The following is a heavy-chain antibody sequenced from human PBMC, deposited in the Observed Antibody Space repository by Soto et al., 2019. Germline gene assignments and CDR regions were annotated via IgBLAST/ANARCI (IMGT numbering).Heavy chain of an antibody. Sequence: PSETLSLTCTVSGGSISSGDYYWNWIRQPPGKGLEWIGHIYYSGSTNYKPSLKSRVTISVDTSKNQFSLKLSSVTAADTAVYYCARDRGYNSGNWFDPWGQGTLVTVS. D-gene: IGHD5-18*01. CDR1: GGSISSGDYY. J-gene: IGHJ5*02. CDR2: IYYSGST. V-gene: IGHV4-61*08. CDR3: ARDRGYNSGNWFDP.